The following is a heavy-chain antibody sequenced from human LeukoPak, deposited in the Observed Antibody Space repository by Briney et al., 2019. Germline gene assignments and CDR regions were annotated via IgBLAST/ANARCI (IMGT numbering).Heavy chain of an antibody. CDR1: GGSINSGSYY. Sequence: SQTLSLTCTVSGGSINSGSYYWNWIRQSAGKGLEWIGHIYTTGSTNCDPSLKSRVTISLDTSKNQFSLKLNSVTAADTAVYYCARHRRIAARLGTFDYWGQGTLVTVSS. D-gene: IGHD6-6*01. CDR2: IYTTGST. CDR3: ARHRRIAARLGTFDY. J-gene: IGHJ4*02. V-gene: IGHV4-61*09.